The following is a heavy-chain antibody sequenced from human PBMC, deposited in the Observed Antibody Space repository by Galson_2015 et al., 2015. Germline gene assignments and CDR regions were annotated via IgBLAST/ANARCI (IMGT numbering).Heavy chain of an antibody. CDR2: ISYDGSNK. CDR1: GFTFSSYA. V-gene: IGHV3-30-3*01. Sequence: SLRLSCAASGFTFSSYAMHWVRQAPGKGLEWVAVISYDGSNKYYADSVKGRFTISRDNSKNTLYLQMNSLRAEDTAVYYCARDGGSTSCYASGYYYYCGMDVWGQGTTVTVSS. J-gene: IGHJ6*02. CDR3: ARDGGSTSCYASGYYYYCGMDV. D-gene: IGHD2-2*01.